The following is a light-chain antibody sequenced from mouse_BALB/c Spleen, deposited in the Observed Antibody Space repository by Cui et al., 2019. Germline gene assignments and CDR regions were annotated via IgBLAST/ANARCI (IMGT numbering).Light chain of an antibody. CDR3: QQYSSYPWM. CDR1: QDVGTA. Sequence: DIVMTQSHKFMSTSVGDRVSITCKASQDVGTAVAWYQQKPGQSPKLLIYWASTRHTGVPDRFTGSGSGTDFTLTISNVQSEDLADYFCQQYSSYPWMFGGGTKLEIK. CDR2: WAS. J-gene: IGKJ1*01. V-gene: IGKV6-23*01.